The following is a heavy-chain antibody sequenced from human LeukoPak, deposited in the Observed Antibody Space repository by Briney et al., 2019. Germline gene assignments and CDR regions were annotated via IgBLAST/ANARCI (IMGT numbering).Heavy chain of an antibody. CDR3: ARRSSGWYLDYGMDV. Sequence: RGESLKISCKGSGYSSTSYCIGWVRQMPGKGLEWMGIIYPGDSNSRYSPSFQGEVTISADKSISTAYLKWSSLKASDTAMYYCARRSSGWYLDYGMDVWGQGTTVTVSS. J-gene: IGHJ6*02. CDR1: GYSSTSYC. CDR2: IYPGDSNS. D-gene: IGHD6-19*01. V-gene: IGHV5-51*01.